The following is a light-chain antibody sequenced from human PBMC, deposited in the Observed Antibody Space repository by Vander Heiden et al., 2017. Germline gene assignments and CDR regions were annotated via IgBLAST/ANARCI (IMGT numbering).Light chain of an antibody. CDR3: QQYNAWPHT. Sequence: VMTHSPASLSVSPGGTATLSCRASQSVSSDLAWYLQNPGQAPRLLIYGASDRATGVPARFSASGSGTEFTLTISSLQSEDSTSYYCQQYNAWPHTFGRGTSLEIK. CDR2: GAS. J-gene: IGKJ2*01. V-gene: IGKV3-15*01. CDR1: QSVSSD.